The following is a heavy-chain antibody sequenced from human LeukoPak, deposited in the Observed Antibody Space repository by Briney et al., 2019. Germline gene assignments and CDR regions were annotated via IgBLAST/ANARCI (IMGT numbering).Heavy chain of an antibody. V-gene: IGHV4-39*01. CDR1: GGSISSSSYY. Sequence: SETLSLTCTVSGGSISSSSYYWGWIRQPPGKGLEWIGRIYTSGSTNYNPSLKSRVTMSVDPSKNQFSLKLSSVTAADTAVYYCARTRYYYNSRSYGAPYYFDYWGQGTLVTVSS. CDR2: IYTSGST. D-gene: IGHD3-10*01. CDR3: ARTRYYYNSRSYGAPYYFDY. J-gene: IGHJ4*02.